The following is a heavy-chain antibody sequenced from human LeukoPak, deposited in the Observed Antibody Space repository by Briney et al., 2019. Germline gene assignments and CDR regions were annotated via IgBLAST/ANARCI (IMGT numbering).Heavy chain of an antibody. Sequence: PGGSLRLSCAASGFTFSSSAMSWVRQAPEKGLEWVSAISGTSGSTYYADSVKGRFTISRDNSKNTLYLQMNSLRVEDTAVYYCAKAIAVAGTSSWFDPWGQGTLVTVSS. V-gene: IGHV3-23*01. CDR2: ISGTSGST. CDR3: AKAIAVAGTSSWFDP. D-gene: IGHD6-19*01. CDR1: GFTFSSSA. J-gene: IGHJ5*02.